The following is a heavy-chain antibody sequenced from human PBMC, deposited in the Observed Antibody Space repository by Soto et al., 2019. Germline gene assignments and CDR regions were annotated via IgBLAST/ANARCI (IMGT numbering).Heavy chain of an antibody. CDR1: GDTFSFYS. D-gene: IGHD3-10*01. Sequence: QVQLVQSGAEVKRPGSSVKVSCKASGDTFSFYSINWVRQAPGLGLEWMGRVNPILSMSNYAQRFQGRVTMTADKSTSTAYRELSGLRSEETAMYYCATSYGSGYRAFDYWGQGALVTVSS. CDR2: VNPILSMS. CDR3: ATSYGSGYRAFDY. J-gene: IGHJ4*02. V-gene: IGHV1-69*04.